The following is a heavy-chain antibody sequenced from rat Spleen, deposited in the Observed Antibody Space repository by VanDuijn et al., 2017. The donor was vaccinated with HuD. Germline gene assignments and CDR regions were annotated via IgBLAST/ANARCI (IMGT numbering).Heavy chain of an antibody. V-gene: IGHV5-25*01. CDR2: ISYGDSSGHSNT. J-gene: IGHJ2*01. CDR3: ARRHYGYTDYFDY. CDR1: GFTFNSYD. Sequence: EVQLVESGGGLVQPGGSLKLSCAVSGFTFNSYDMAWVRQAPTKGLEWVATISYGDSSGHSNTYYRDSVKGRFTISRDNAKSTLSLQMDSLRSEDTATYYCARRHYGYTDYFDYWGQGVMVTVSS. D-gene: IGHD1-9*01.